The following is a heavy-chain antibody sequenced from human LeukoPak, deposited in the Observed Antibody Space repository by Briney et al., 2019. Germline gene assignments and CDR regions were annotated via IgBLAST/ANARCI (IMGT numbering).Heavy chain of an antibody. V-gene: IGHV3-23*01. CDR2: ISGSGGST. CDR1: GFTFSSYA. D-gene: IGHD3-3*01. Sequence: GGSLRLSCAASGFTFSSYAMSWVRQAPGKGLEWVSAISGSGGSTYYADSVKGRFTISRDNSKNTLYLQMNSLRAEDTAVYYCAKGQRFLEWLSPMGSAFDYWGQGTLVTVSS. CDR3: AKGQRFLEWLSPMGSAFDY. J-gene: IGHJ4*02.